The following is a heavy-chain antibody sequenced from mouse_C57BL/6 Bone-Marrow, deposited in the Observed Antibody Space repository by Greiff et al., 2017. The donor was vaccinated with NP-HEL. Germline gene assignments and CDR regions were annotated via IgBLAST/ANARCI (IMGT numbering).Heavy chain of an antibody. CDR1: GYTFTDYN. V-gene: IGHV1-18*01. CDR2: INPNNGGT. D-gene: IGHD2-5*01. J-gene: IGHJ1*03. Sequence: VQLQQSGPELVKPGASVKIPCKASGYTFTDYNMDWVKQSHGKSLEWIGDINPNNGGTIYNQKFKGKATLTVDKSSSTAYMELRSLTSEDTAVYYCARRYYSNYVNWYFDVWGTGTTVTVSS. CDR3: ARRYYSNYVNWYFDV.